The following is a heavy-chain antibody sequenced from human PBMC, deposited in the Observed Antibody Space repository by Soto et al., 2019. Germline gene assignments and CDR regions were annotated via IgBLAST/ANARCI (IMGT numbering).Heavy chain of an antibody. J-gene: IGHJ5*02. Sequence: QVQLVQSGADVREPGASVKVSCKASGYSFTNNDVSWVRQATGQGLEWMGWMNPGSGDTGYAQKFQGRVTMTRDISIATAYMELSSLRSDDTAIYYCARMETFGSLNWFDPWGQGTLVTVSS. CDR1: GYSFTNND. CDR2: MNPGSGDT. V-gene: IGHV1-8*01. CDR3: ARMETFGSLNWFDP. D-gene: IGHD3-16*01.